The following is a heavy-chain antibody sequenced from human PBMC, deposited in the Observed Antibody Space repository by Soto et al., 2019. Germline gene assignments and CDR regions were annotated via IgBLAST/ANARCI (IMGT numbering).Heavy chain of an antibody. CDR3: ATVHNTSRSFDY. J-gene: IGHJ4*02. D-gene: IGHD1-20*01. CDR2: TGGSGRTT. Sequence: GGSLRLSCAASGFTFSIYAMTWVRQAPGKGLEWVSTTGGSGRTTYYADSVKGRFTVFRDNSKNTLDLQMSSLRAEDTAVYYCATVHNTSRSFDYWGQGTLVTVSS. V-gene: IGHV3-23*01. CDR1: GFTFSIYA.